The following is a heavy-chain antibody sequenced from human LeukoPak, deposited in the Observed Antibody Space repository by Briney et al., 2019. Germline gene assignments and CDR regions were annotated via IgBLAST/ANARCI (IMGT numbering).Heavy chain of an antibody. CDR1: GFTFSSYG. Sequence: PGGSLRLSCAASGFTFSSYGMHWVRQAPGKGLEWVAFIRYDGSNKYYADSLKGRFTISRDNSKNTLYLQMNSLRAEDTAVYYCAKETYYYGSGSYYHSMDVWGKGTTVTISS. D-gene: IGHD3-10*01. CDR3: AKETYYYGSGSYYHSMDV. V-gene: IGHV3-30*02. J-gene: IGHJ6*03. CDR2: IRYDGSNK.